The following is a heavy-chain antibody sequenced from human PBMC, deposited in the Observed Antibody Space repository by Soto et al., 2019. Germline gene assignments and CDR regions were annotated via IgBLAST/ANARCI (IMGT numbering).Heavy chain of an antibody. J-gene: IGHJ4*02. D-gene: IGHD6-19*01. V-gene: IGHV4-59*08. Sequence: LFLPSTVSCGSPHYFYWGWVPQPPGKGLEWIAYINYSGSTNYNPSLQSRVTISVDTSKNQFSLNLSSVTAADTAVYYCARRDSSGWYFDYWGQGTLVTVSS. CDR2: INYSGST. CDR1: CGSPHYFY. CDR3: ARRDSSGWYFDY.